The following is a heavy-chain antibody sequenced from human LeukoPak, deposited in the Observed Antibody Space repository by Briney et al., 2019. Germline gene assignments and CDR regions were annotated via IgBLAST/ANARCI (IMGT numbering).Heavy chain of an antibody. CDR3: AKDYGDYPLGGFDY. D-gene: IGHD4-17*01. J-gene: IGHJ4*02. V-gene: IGHV3-23*01. Sequence: GGSLRLSCAVSGITLSNYAMSWVRQAPGKGLEWVSAISGSGGSTYYADSVKGRFTISRDNSKNTLYLQMNSLRAEDTAVYYCAKDYGDYPLGGFDYWGQGTLVTVSS. CDR2: ISGSGGST. CDR1: GITLSNYA.